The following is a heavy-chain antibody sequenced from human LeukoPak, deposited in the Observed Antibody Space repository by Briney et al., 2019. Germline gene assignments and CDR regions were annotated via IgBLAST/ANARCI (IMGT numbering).Heavy chain of an antibody. V-gene: IGHV3-74*01. CDR3: AKGGGYEAQYYYYYLDV. Sequence: GGSLRLSCAASGFTFSSYWMHWVRQAPGKGLVWVSRINGDGSSTSYADSVKGRFTISRDNSKNTLYLQMKSLRAEDTAVYYCAKGGGYEAQYYYYYLDVWGKGTTVTISS. CDR2: INGDGSST. CDR1: GFTFSSYW. D-gene: IGHD5-12*01. J-gene: IGHJ6*03.